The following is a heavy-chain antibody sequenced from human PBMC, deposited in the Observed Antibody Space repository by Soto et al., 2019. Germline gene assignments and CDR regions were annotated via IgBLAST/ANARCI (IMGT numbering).Heavy chain of an antibody. CDR1: GFNVSSNS. V-gene: IGHV3-53*01. Sequence: GGSLRLSCAASGFNVSSNSMIWVRQAPGKGLEWLSLIHSDANTKYADSVKGRFTISRDSFENTVYLQMNSLRAEDTAVYYCARHVWLESWGHGTLVTVSS. CDR2: IHSDANT. J-gene: IGHJ5*01. CDR3: ARHVWLES.